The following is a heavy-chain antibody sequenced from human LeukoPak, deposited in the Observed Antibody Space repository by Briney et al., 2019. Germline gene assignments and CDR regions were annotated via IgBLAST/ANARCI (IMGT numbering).Heavy chain of an antibody. D-gene: IGHD4-11*01. V-gene: IGHV3-53*01. J-gene: IGHJ4*02. CDR2: IYRGGST. CDR1: GFTVSTNY. CDR3: ARDDNYGIFVNVDY. Sequence: GGSLRLSCAASGFTVSTNYMTWIRQAPGKGLEWVSAIYRGGSTYYADSVKGRFTISRDTSKNKVDLEMSSLRAEDTAVYYCARDDNYGIFVNVDYWGQGTLVTVSS.